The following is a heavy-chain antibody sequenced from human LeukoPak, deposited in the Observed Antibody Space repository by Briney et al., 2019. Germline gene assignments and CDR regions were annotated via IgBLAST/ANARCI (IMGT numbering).Heavy chain of an antibody. J-gene: IGHJ4*02. CDR2: INSDSSFI. CDR1: GFAFTTYS. CDR3: ARDKNWAFDY. Sequence: PGGSLRLSCAASGFAFTTYSISWVRQAPGKGLEWVSYINSDSSFISYADSVKGRFTISRDNAKNSLYLQMNSLRAEDTAVYYCARDKNWAFDYWGQGILVTVSS. V-gene: IGHV3-48*01. D-gene: IGHD7-27*01.